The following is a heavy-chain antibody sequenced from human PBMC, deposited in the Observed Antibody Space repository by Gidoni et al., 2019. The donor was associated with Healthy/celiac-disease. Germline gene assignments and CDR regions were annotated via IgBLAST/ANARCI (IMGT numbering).Heavy chain of an antibody. CDR1: GFTVSSNY. V-gene: IGHV3-53*01. CDR3: AREYGGTTPGYFDY. D-gene: IGHD1-7*01. CDR2: IYSGGST. J-gene: IGHJ4*02. Sequence: EVQLVESGGGLIQPGGSLRLSCAASGFTVSSNYMSWVRQAPGKGLEWVSVIYSGGSTYYADSVKGRFTISRDNSKNTLYLQMNSLRAEDTAVYYCAREYGGTTPGYFDYWGQGTLVTVSS.